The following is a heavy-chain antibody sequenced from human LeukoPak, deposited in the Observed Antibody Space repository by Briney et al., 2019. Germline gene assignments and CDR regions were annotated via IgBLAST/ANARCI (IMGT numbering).Heavy chain of an antibody. D-gene: IGHD6-13*01. V-gene: IGHV4-61*01. CDR3: AKGIPAAGRGYFDY. Sequence: SETLSLTCTVSSDSFSSVKDYWAWIRQPPGKGLEWIGYIYYSGSTNYNPSLKSRVTISVDTSKNQFSLKLSSVTAADTAVYYCAKGIPAAGRGYFDYWGQGTLVTVSS. CDR2: IYYSGST. J-gene: IGHJ4*02. CDR1: SDSFSSVKDY.